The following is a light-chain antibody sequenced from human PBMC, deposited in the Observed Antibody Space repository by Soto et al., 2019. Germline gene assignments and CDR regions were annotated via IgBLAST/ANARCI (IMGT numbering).Light chain of an antibody. CDR2: SAS. Sequence: DIQMTQSPSAMSAAVGDRVTITCRASQGVRAYLAWFQQKPGKVPNRLSFSASMLQSVVPSRFSGNGSATEFTLTISSLQPEDFATYYCLQSYKYPWTFGQGTKVDIK. CDR3: LQSYKYPWT. V-gene: IGKV1-17*03. J-gene: IGKJ1*01. CDR1: QGVRAY.